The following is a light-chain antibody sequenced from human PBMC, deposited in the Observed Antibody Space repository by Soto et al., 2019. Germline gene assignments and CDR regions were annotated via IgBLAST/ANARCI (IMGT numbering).Light chain of an antibody. J-gene: IGLJ1*01. CDR2: DVS. Sequence: SALPQPASVSVSPGQSITISCTGTSSDVGGYNYVSWYQQHPGKAPKLMIYDVSNRPSGVSNRFFGSKSGNTASLTISGLQAEDEADYYCSSYTSSSTPLYVFGTGTKVTVL. CDR1: SSDVGGYNY. CDR3: SSYTSSSTPLYV. V-gene: IGLV2-14*03.